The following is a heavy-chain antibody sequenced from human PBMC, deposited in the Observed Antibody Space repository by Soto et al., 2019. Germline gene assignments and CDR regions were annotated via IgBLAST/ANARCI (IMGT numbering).Heavy chain of an antibody. V-gene: IGHV1-18*01. CDR3: ARDKGDSSGWYFLSYYGMDV. D-gene: IGHD6-19*01. Sequence: ASVKVSCKASGYTFTSYVISWVRQAPGQGLEWLGWISAYNGNTNYAQKLQGRVTMTTDTSTSTAYMELRSLRSDDTAVYYCARDKGDSSGWYFLSYYGMDVWGQGTTVTVSS. CDR1: GYTFTSYV. J-gene: IGHJ6*02. CDR2: ISAYNGNT.